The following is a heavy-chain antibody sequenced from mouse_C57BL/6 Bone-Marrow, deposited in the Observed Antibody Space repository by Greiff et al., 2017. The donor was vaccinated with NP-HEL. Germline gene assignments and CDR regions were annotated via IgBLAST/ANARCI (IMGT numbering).Heavy chain of an antibody. Sequence: VQLQQPGAELVKPGASVKLSCKASGYTFTSYWMQWVKQRPGQGLEWIGEIDPSDSYTHYNQKFKGKATLTVDTSSSTAYMQLSSLTSEDSAVYYCARDSSGYYFDYWGQGTTLTVSS. CDR3: ARDSSGYYFDY. CDR1: GYTFTSYW. CDR2: IDPSDSYT. J-gene: IGHJ2*01. D-gene: IGHD3-2*02. V-gene: IGHV1-50*01.